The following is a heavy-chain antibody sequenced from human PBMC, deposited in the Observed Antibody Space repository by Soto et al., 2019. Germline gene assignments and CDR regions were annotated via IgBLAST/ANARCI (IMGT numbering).Heavy chain of an antibody. CDR1: GGSISSGGYS. CDR3: ARVPSP. J-gene: IGHJ5*02. V-gene: IGHV4-30-2*01. Sequence: QLQLQESGSGLVKPSQTLSLTCAVSGGSISSGGYSWSWIRQPPGKGLEWIGYIYHSGSTYYNPSLKSRVTISVVRSQDQCSLKLSSVTASDTAVCYCARVPSPWGQGTLVTVSS. CDR2: IYHSGST.